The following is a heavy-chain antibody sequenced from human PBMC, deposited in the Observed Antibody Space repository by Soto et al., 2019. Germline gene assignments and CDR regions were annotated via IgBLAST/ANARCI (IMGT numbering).Heavy chain of an antibody. CDR1: GGSISSYY. Sequence: SETLSLTCTVSGGSISSYYWSWIRQPPGKGLEWIGYIYYSGSTNYNPSLKSRVTISVDTSKNQFSLKLSSVTAADTAVYYCARSVARSPYYDILTSHYGMDVWGQGTTVTVSS. V-gene: IGHV4-59*01. CDR3: ARSVARSPYYDILTSHYGMDV. J-gene: IGHJ6*02. D-gene: IGHD3-9*01. CDR2: IYYSGST.